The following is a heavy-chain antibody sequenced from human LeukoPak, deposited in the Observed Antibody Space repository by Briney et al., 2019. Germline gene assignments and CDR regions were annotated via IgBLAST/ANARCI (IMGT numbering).Heavy chain of an antibody. CDR3: AREGAGTTGFDY. V-gene: IGHV4-59*01. D-gene: IGHD1-1*01. CDR2: IYYSGST. CDR1: GGSISNYY. J-gene: IGHJ4*02. Sequence: SETLSLTCTVSGGSISNYYWSWIRQPPGKGLEWIGYIYYSGSTNYNPSFKSRVTISVDTSKDQFSLKLSSVIAADTAVYYCAREGAGTTGFDYWGQGTLVTVSS.